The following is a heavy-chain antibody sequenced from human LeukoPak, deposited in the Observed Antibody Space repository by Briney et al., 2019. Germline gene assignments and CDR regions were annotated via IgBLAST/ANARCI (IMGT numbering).Heavy chain of an antibody. D-gene: IGHD5-18*01. Sequence: GRSLRLSCAASGFTFSSYGMHWVRQAPGKGLEWVAVISYDRSNKYYADSVKGRFTVSRDNSRNTLYLQMNSLRAEDTAVYYCAKDKDTAMPLSWYFDYWGQGTLVTVSS. J-gene: IGHJ4*02. V-gene: IGHV3-30*18. CDR3: AKDKDTAMPLSWYFDY. CDR1: GFTFSSYG. CDR2: ISYDRSNK.